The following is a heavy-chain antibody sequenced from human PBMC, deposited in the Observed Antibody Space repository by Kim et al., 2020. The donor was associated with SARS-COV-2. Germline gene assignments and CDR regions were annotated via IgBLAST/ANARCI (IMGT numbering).Heavy chain of an antibody. V-gene: IGHV7-4-1*02. Sequence: ASVKVSCKASGYTFTSYAMNWVRQAPGQGLEWMGWINTNTGNPTYAQGFTGRFVFSLDTSVSTAYLQISSLKAEDTAVYYCARGHVLLWFGEFTLGMDVWGQGTTGTVSS. CDR3: ARGHVLLWFGEFTLGMDV. CDR1: GYTFTSYA. D-gene: IGHD3-10*01. J-gene: IGHJ6*02. CDR2: INTNTGNP.